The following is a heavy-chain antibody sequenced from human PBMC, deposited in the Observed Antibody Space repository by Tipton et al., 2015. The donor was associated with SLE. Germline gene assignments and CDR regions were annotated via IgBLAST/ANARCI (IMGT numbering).Heavy chain of an antibody. Sequence: LRLSCTVSGGSISSYHWSWIRQAPGKGLEWIAEIIHSGVTNYNPSLRSRVTISVDMSKNQVSLKLSSVTAADTAVYYCARVAPTEVFDYWGQGTLVTVSS. J-gene: IGHJ4*02. CDR3: ARVAPTEVFDY. D-gene: IGHD1-1*01. CDR1: GGSISSYH. V-gene: IGHV4-34*12. CDR2: IIHSGVT.